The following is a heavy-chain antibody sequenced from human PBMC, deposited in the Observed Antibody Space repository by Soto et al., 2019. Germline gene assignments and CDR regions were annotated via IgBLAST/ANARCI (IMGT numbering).Heavy chain of an antibody. CDR3: ARLGNCRGGSCYPNWFDP. V-gene: IGHV4-30-2*01. Sequence: SETLSLTCAVSGGSISSGDYSWSWIRQPPGKGLEWIGYIYQSGSAYYNPSLKSRVTISLDRSKNHFSLKLTSVTAADTAVYYCARLGNCRGGSCYPNWFDPWGQGTLVTVS. J-gene: IGHJ5*02. CDR1: GGSISSGDYS. D-gene: IGHD2-15*01. CDR2: IYQSGSA.